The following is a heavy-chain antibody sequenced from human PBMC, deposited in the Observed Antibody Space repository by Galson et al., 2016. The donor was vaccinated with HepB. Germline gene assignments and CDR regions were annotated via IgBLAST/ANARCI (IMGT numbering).Heavy chain of an antibody. CDR2: ISDRSTYI. CDR1: GFIFSDYY. CDR3: VRDPGDYDGLDV. J-gene: IGHJ6*02. Sequence: SLRLSCAASGFIFSDYYMNWIRQAPGKGLEWVSYISDRSTYIKYADSVKGRFTISRDNGKRSLYLQLNNLRVEDTAVYYCVRDPGDYDGLDVWGLGTTVIVSS. V-gene: IGHV3-11*06.